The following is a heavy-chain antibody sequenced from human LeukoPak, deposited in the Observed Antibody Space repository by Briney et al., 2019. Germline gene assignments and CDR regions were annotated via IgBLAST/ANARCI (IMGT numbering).Heavy chain of an antibody. CDR1: GFTFSSYG. CDR3: AKDHSGSYYYYGMDV. J-gene: IGHJ6*04. Sequence: GASLRLSCAASGFTFSSYGMHWVRQAPGKGLEWVAVISYDGSNKYYADSVKGRFTISRDNSKNTLYLQMNSLRAEDTAVYYCAKDHSGSYYYYGMDVWGKGTTVTVSS. D-gene: IGHD1-26*01. CDR2: ISYDGSNK. V-gene: IGHV3-30*18.